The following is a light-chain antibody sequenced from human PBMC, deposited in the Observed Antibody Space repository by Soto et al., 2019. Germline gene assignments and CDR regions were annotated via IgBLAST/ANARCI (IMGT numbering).Light chain of an antibody. CDR2: EVS. J-gene: IGLJ3*02. CDR3: SSYTSTNTWV. Sequence: QSALTQPASVSGSPGQSITISCTGTSSDVGAYNYVSWYQQHPTKAPKLMIYEVSRRPSGVSNRFSGSKSANTASLTISGLQAEDEADYYCSSYTSTNTWVFGGWTKLTVL. CDR1: SSDVGAYNY. V-gene: IGLV2-14*01.